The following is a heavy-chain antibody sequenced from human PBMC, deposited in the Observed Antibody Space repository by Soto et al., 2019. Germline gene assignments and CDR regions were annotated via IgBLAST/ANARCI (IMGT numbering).Heavy chain of an antibody. CDR2: ISGSGGNT. CDR3: AKGGREESSYTSSWIDY. Sequence: GGSLRLSCAASGFTFSNYAMTWVRQAPGKGLEWVSVISGSGGNTYYADSVKGRFTISRDNSKNTLYLQMNSLRAEDTAVYYCAKGGREESSYTSSWIDYWGQGTLVTVSS. J-gene: IGHJ4*02. CDR1: GFTFSNYA. V-gene: IGHV3-23*01. D-gene: IGHD6-13*01.